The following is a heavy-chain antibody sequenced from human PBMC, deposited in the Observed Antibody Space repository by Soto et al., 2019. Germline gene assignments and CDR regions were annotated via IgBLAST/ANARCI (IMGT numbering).Heavy chain of an antibody. CDR3: AKTSGYDYVWGSSGLDP. V-gene: IGHV3-30*18. CDR1: GFTFSSFG. CDR2: ISYDGSDK. Sequence: QVQLVESGGGVVQPGRSLRLSCAASGFTFSSFGMHWVRQAPDKGLQWVAVISYDGSDKYYADSVKGRFTISRDDSTNTMYLQMNSLRPEATAVYYCAKTSGYDYVWGSSGLDPWGQGTLVTVSS. J-gene: IGHJ5*02. D-gene: IGHD3-16*01.